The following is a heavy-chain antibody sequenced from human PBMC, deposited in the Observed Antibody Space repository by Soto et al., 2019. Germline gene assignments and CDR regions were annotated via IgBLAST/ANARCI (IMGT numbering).Heavy chain of an antibody. CDR1: GDSISGYY. D-gene: IGHD5-18*01. V-gene: IGHV4-59*08. Sequence: ETLSLTCTVSGDSISGYYWSWIRQPPGKGLEWIGYIFYSGSTNYNPSLKSRVTISVDTSKNQFSLKLSSVTAADTAVYYCARLVGDTAMVPYYYYYGMDVWGQGTTVTVSS. CDR3: ARLVGDTAMVPYYYYYGMDV. CDR2: IFYSGST. J-gene: IGHJ6*02.